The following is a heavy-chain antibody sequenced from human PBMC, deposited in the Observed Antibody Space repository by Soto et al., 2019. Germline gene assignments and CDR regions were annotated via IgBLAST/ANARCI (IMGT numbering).Heavy chain of an antibody. CDR1: IHLTSYD. Sequence: ASSEGLLQGFWIHLTSYDINWVRQAPGQGLEWMGWISAYNGNTNYAQKLQGRVTMTTDTSTSTAYMELRSLRSDDTAVYYCAREPQDIVVVPAAMQSDYWGQGTLVTVSS. CDR2: ISAYNGNT. J-gene: IGHJ4*02. D-gene: IGHD2-2*01. V-gene: IGHV1-18*01. CDR3: AREPQDIVVVPAAMQSDY.